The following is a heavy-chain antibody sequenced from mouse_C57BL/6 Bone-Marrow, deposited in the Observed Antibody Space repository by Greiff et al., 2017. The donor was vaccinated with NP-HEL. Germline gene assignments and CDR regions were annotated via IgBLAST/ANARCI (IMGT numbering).Heavy chain of an antibody. V-gene: IGHV5-12*01. CDR3: ARQIYYGYTWFAY. CDR1: GFTFSDYY. J-gene: IGHJ3*01. D-gene: IGHD2-2*01. CDR2: ISNGGGST. Sequence: DVMLVESGGGLVQPGGSLKLSCAASGFTFSDYYMYWVRQTPEKRLEWVAYISNGGGSTYYPDTVKGRFTISRDNAKNTLYLQMSRLKSEDTAMYYCARQIYYGYTWFAYWGQGTLVTVSA.